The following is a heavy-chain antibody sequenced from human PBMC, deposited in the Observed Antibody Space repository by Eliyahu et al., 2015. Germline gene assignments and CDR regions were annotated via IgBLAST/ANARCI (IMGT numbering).Heavy chain of an antibody. CDR2: ITFISRHI. CDR3: AKDGPGPFGHDFDC. V-gene: IGHV3-21*01. Sequence: EVQLVESGGGLVKPGGSLRLSCAASGFXFSNFRMNWVRQAPGKGLEWVSSITFISRHIYYADSVKGRFTISRDDAKNSLYLQMNSLRVEDTAVYYCAKDGPGPFGHDFDCWGQGTLVTVSS. D-gene: IGHD3-16*01. CDR1: GFXFSNFR. J-gene: IGHJ4*02.